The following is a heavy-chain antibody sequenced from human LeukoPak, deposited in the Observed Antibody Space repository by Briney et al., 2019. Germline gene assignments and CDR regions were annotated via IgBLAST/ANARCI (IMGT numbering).Heavy chain of an antibody. D-gene: IGHD3-10*01. Sequence: PSETLSLTCAVYGGSFSGYYWSWIRQPPGKGLEWIGEINHSGRTNYNPSLKGRVTISVDTSKNQFSLKLSSVTAADTAVYYCARGRVGMVRGVIIKGYYYMDVWGKGTTVTVSS. CDR2: INHSGRT. CDR3: ARGRVGMVRGVIIKGYYYMDV. CDR1: GGSFSGYY. V-gene: IGHV4-34*01. J-gene: IGHJ6*03.